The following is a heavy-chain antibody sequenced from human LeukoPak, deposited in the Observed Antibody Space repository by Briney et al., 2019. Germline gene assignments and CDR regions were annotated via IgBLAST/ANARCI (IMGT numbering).Heavy chain of an antibody. CDR2: IYYSGST. CDR1: GGSISSSSYY. J-gene: IGHJ4*02. CDR3: ARGGIVATTGEPSEPTFDY. D-gene: IGHD5-12*01. V-gene: IGHV4-39*07. Sequence: PSETLSLTCTVSGGSISSSSYYWGWIRQPPGKGLEWIGSIYYSGSTYYNPSLKSRVTISVDRSKNQFSLKLSSVTAADTAVYYCARGGIVATTGEPSEPTFDYWGQGTLVTVSS.